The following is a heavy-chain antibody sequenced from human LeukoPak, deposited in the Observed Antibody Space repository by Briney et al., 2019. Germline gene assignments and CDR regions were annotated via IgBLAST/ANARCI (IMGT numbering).Heavy chain of an antibody. D-gene: IGHD4-23*01. J-gene: IGHJ4*02. CDR3: AREGVNTVVDY. Sequence: GGSLRLSCAASGFTFSSYEMNWVRQAPGKGLEWVSYISRSGSTIYYADSVKGRFTISRDNAKNSLYLQMNSLGAEDTAVYYCAREGVNTVVDYWGQGTLVTVSS. CDR2: ISRSGSTI. V-gene: IGHV3-48*03. CDR1: GFTFSSYE.